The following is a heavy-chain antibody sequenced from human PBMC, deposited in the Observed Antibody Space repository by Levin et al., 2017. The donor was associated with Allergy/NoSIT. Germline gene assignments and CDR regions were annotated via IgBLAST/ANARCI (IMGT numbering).Heavy chain of an antibody. J-gene: IGHJ6*02. CDR3: ARAVLPYYQYGMDV. V-gene: IGHV1-46*01. Sequence: ASVKVSCKASGYSFMNYYMHWVRQAPGQGLEWMGMINPTGGGTTYAQKFQGRVTVTRDTSTGTVYMELSDLASEDTAVYHCARAVLPYYQYGMDVWGQGTTVSVSS. CDR1: GYSFMNYY. CDR2: INPTGGGT.